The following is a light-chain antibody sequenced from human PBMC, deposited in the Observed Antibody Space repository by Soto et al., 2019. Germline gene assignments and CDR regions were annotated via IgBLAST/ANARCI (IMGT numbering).Light chain of an antibody. CDR2: AAS. V-gene: IGKV1-9*01. CDR3: QQLNSYPLT. CDR1: QDISSY. J-gene: IGKJ1*01. Sequence: QLTQSPSSLSASVGDRVTITCRASQDISSYLAWYQQKPGKAPKLLIYAASTLQSGVPSRFSGSGSGTDFTLTISSLQPEEFATYYCQQLNSYPLTFGQGTKVEIK.